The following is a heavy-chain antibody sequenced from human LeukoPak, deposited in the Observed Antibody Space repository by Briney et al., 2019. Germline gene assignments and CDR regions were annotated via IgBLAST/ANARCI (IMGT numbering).Heavy chain of an antibody. CDR2: ISYTGTT. CDR1: GGSISSSNYY. J-gene: IGHJ4*02. V-gene: IGHV4-39*02. Sequence: PSETLSLTCTVSGGSISSSNYYWGWIRQPPGKGLEWIGSISYTGTTYYNPSLKSRVTISVDTSKNQFSLKLSSVTAADTAVFYCARDSSGPLYWGQGTLVTVSS. D-gene: IGHD6-19*01. CDR3: ARDSSGPLY.